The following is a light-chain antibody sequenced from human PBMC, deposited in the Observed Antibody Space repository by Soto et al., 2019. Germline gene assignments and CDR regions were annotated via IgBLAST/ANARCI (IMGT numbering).Light chain of an antibody. Sequence: DILMTQSPSSVSASVGARVTITCRASQAIGTWLAWFQQKPGEAPNLLIYAASSLQSGVPSRFSGSGSGTDFTLTISSLQPEDFATYYCPQANSFPLTFGGGTKVEIK. CDR1: QAIGTW. CDR3: PQANSFPLT. CDR2: AAS. J-gene: IGKJ4*01. V-gene: IGKV1-12*01.